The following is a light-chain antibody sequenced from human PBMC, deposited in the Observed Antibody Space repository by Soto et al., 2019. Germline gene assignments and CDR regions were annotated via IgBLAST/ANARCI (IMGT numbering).Light chain of an antibody. V-gene: IGKV1-5*01. J-gene: IGKJ5*01. CDR3: QQYNNWPPIT. Sequence: DIQMTQSPSTLSASVGDRVTITCRASQSISYYLAWYQKKPGKAPKVLIWNASSLQRGVPSRFSGSGSGTEFTLTISSLQSEDFAVYYCQQYNNWPPITFGQGTRLEIK. CDR1: QSISYY. CDR2: NAS.